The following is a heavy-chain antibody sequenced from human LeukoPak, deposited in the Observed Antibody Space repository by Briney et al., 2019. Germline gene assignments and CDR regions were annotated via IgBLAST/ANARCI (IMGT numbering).Heavy chain of an antibody. J-gene: IGHJ6*02. CDR3: ARDSGYYDILTGAPIYYYYGMDV. CDR1: GFTFSSYS. Sequence: GGSLRLSCAASGFTFSSYSMNWVRQAPGKGLEWVSSISSSSSYIYHADSVKGRFTISRDNAKNSLYLQMNSLRAEDTAVYYCARDSGYYDILTGAPIYYYYGMDVWGQGTTVTVSS. CDR2: ISSSSSYI. V-gene: IGHV3-21*04. D-gene: IGHD3-9*01.